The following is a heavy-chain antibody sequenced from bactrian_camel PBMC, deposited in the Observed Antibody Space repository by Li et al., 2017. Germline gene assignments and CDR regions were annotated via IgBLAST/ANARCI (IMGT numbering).Heavy chain of an antibody. Sequence: HVQLVESGGGSVQVGGSLTLSCVASGVTYMPNCIGWFRQAPGKEREWVATIYTGSGYASYADGVEGRFTISRDNAKNTANLQMDSLEPEDTAMYYCATSLTSDNYSYWGQGTQVT. J-gene: IGHJ4*01. V-gene: IGHV3S1*01. D-gene: IGHD1*01. CDR1: GVTYMPNC. CDR2: IYTGSGYA. CDR3: ATSLTSDNYSY.